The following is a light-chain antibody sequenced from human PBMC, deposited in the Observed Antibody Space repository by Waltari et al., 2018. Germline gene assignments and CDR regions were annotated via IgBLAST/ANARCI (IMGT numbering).Light chain of an antibody. CDR2: HAS. CDR1: QSISIY. Sequence: EIVMTQSPATLSVSPGERATLSCRASQSISIYLAWFQQKPGQAPRPLIYHASTRATGIPARLSGSASGTAFTLTISGLQSEDFAVYYCQQYYDGRTFGQGTKLEIK. J-gene: IGKJ2*01. V-gene: IGKV3-15*01. CDR3: QQYYDGRT.